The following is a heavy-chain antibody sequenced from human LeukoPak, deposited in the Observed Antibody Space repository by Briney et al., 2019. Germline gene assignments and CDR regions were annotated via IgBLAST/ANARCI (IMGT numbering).Heavy chain of an antibody. CDR1: GGSISSSSYY. CDR3: AREVGITMVREADGGFIDY. CDR2: IYYRGST. V-gene: IGHV4-39*02. D-gene: IGHD3-10*01. J-gene: IGHJ4*02. Sequence: PSETLSLTCTVSGGSISSSSYYWGWIRQPPGKGLEWIGSIYYRGSTYYNPSLKSRVTISVDTSKNQFSLKLSSVTAADTAVYYCAREVGITMVREADGGFIDYWGQGTLVTVSS.